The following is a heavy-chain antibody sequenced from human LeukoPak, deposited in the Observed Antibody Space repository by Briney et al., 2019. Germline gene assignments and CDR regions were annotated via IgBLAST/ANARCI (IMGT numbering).Heavy chain of an antibody. CDR1: GFTFSSYA. D-gene: IGHD6-19*01. CDR2: ISSGGST. Sequence: GGSLRLSCAASGFTFSSYAMSWVRQAPGKGLEWVSAISSGGSTYYADSVKGRFTISRDNSKNTLFLQMNSLRVEDTAVYYCAKAPYSSGWLEIDYWGQGTLVTVSS. V-gene: IGHV3-23*01. J-gene: IGHJ4*02. CDR3: AKAPYSSGWLEIDY.